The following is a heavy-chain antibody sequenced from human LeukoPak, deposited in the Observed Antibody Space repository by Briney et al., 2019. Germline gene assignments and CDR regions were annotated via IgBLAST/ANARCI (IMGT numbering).Heavy chain of an antibody. CDR3: ARAAAGTFDY. Sequence: SETLSLTCTVSGYSISSGYYWGWIRQPPGKGLEWIGSIYHSGSTYYNPSLKSRVTISVDKSKNQFSLKLSSVTAADTAVYYCARAAAGTFDYWGQGTLVTVSS. CDR2: IYHSGST. V-gene: IGHV4-38-2*02. D-gene: IGHD6-13*01. CDR1: GYSISSGYY. J-gene: IGHJ4*02.